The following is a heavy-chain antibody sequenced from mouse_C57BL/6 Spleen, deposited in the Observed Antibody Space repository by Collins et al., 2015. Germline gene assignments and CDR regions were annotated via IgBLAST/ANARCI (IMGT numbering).Heavy chain of an antibody. J-gene: IGHJ1*03. D-gene: IGHD1-1*01. Sequence: QVQLQQPGAELVKPGASVKMSCKASGYTFTSYWITWVKQRPGQGLERIGDIYPGSGSTNYNEKFKSKATLTVDTSSSTAYMQLSSLTSEDSAVYYCARKNYGSRDYWYFDVWGTGTTVTVSS. CDR1: GYTFTSYW. CDR3: ARKNYGSRDYWYFDV. CDR2: IYPGSGST. V-gene: IGHV1-55*01.